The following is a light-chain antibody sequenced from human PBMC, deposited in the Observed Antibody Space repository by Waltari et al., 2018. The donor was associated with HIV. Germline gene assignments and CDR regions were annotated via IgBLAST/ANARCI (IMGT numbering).Light chain of an antibody. V-gene: IGKV1-9*01. CDR2: GAS. CDR1: RGSGNF. J-gene: IGKJ5*01. CDR3: QHLNSYPST. Sequence: IALIQSPSFLSASVGDSITITCRASRGSGNFLAWYQQKPGKAPKLLIYGASTWQTGVPSRFSGRGSGTEFTRTLSNLQPEDFVIYYCQHLNSYPSTFGQGTRLDI.